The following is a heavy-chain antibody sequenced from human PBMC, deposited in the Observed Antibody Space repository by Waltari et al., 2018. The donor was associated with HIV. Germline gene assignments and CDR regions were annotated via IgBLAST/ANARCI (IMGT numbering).Heavy chain of an antibody. CDR3: ARSRSDAFDI. CDR1: GSTLSSDW. V-gene: IGHV3-7*01. Sequence: EVQLVESGGGLVQPGGSLRLSCAATGSTLSSDWMTWVRQAPGKGLGWVANIKEDGSEIWYVDSVKGRFTISRDNAKNSLYLQMNSLRAEDTAVYYCARSRSDAFDIWGQGTMVTVSS. CDR2: IKEDGSEI. J-gene: IGHJ3*02.